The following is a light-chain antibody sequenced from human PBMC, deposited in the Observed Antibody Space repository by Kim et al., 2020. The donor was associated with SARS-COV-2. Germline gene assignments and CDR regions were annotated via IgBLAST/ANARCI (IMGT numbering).Light chain of an antibody. CDR2: SAS. J-gene: IGKJ4*01. CDR1: QGISRY. V-gene: IGKV1-9*01. Sequence: IQLTQSPSSLSASVGDTVTITCRASQGISRYLAWYQQTPGQAPKVLIYSASTLQSGVPSRFSGSGSGTDFTLTISSLQPENYATYYCQQLNSYPLTFGGGTKVDIK. CDR3: QQLNSYPLT.